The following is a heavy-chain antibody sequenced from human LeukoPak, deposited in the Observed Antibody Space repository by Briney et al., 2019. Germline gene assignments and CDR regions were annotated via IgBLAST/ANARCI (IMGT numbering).Heavy chain of an antibody. CDR3: AREATVTTRFDP. V-gene: IGHV3-74*01. Sequence: GGALRLSCAASGFTFSSYWMHWVRQAPGKGLVWVSGINSDGSSTSYAVSVKGRFTISRDNAKNTLYLQMSSLRAEDTAVYYCAREATVTTRFDPWGQGTLVTVSS. D-gene: IGHD4-11*01. CDR2: INSDGSST. CDR1: GFTFSSYW. J-gene: IGHJ5*02.